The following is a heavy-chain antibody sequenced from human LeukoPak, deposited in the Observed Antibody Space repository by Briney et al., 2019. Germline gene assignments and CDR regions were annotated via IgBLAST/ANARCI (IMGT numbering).Heavy chain of an antibody. CDR1: RFTFSSYA. CDR3: AKVVSEEIWSGYWY. J-gene: IGHJ4*02. CDR2: ISSNGGST. V-gene: IGHV3-64*01. Sequence: GGSLRLSCAAPRFTFSSYAMHWVRQAPGKGLEYVSAISSNGGSTYYANSVKGRFTISRDNSKNTLYLQMNSLRAEDTAVYYCAKVVSEEIWSGYWYWGQGTLVTVSS. D-gene: IGHD3-3*01.